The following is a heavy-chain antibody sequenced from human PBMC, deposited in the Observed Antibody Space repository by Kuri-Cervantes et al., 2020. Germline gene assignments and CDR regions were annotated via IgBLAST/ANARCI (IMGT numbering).Heavy chain of an antibody. Sequence: ASVKVSCKASGYAFTGYYMHWVRQAPGQGLEWMGWINPNSGGTNYAQKFQGRVTMTRDTFISTAYMELSSLRSEDTAVYYCAADLAVRGVSSLDYWGQGTLVTVSS. V-gene: IGHV1-2*02. CDR2: INPNSGGT. J-gene: IGHJ4*02. D-gene: IGHD3-10*01. CDR3: AADLAVRGVSSLDY. CDR1: GYAFTGYY.